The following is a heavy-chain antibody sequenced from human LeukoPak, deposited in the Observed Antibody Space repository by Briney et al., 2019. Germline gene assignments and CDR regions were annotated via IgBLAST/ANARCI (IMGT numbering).Heavy chain of an antibody. D-gene: IGHD6-19*01. Sequence: GASVKVSCRASGYTFTSYDINWVRQATGQGLEWMGWMSPSSGNTGYAQKFQGRVTMTRNTSISTAYMELSSLRSEDTAVYYCARGVLLAVAGRPGWFDPWGQGTLVTVSS. CDR1: GYTFTSYD. V-gene: IGHV1-8*01. J-gene: IGHJ5*02. CDR3: ARGVLLAVAGRPGWFDP. CDR2: MSPSSGNT.